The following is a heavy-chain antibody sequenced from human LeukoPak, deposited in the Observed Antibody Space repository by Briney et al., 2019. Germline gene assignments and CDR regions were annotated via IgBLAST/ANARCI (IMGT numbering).Heavy chain of an antibody. D-gene: IGHD2-2*02. CDR3: ARYARDIVVVPAAITGPFDP. Sequence: ASVKVSCKASGYTFTSYAMNWVRQAPGQGLEWMGWINTNTGNPTYAQGFTGRFVFSLDTSVSTAYLQISSLKAEDTAVYYCARYARDIVVVPAAITGPFDPWGQGTLVTVS. CDR1: GYTFTSYA. CDR2: INTNTGNP. J-gene: IGHJ5*02. V-gene: IGHV7-4-1*02.